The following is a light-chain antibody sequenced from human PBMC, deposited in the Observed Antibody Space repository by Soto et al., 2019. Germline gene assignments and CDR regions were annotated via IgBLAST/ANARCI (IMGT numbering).Light chain of an antibody. CDR1: QTISTW. Sequence: GDRVTITCRASQTISTWMAWYQQKPGKAPKLLVYDASSWAGGVPSRFTGSGSGTEFTLTINSLQPDDFATYYCQQYSVYWTFGQGTKVDIK. CDR2: DAS. J-gene: IGKJ1*01. CDR3: QQYSVYWT. V-gene: IGKV1-5*01.